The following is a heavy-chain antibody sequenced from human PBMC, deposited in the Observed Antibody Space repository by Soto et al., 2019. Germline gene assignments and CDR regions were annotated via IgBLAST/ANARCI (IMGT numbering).Heavy chain of an antibody. Sequence: EVQLLESGGGLVQPGGSLRLSCAASGFTFSSYAMNWVRQAPGKGLEWVSAISGGGDSTYYADSVKGRFTISRDNSKNTLYVQMGSLRGEDTAVYDCGKVIVNRGVAATQYWGHGTLVNVSS. CDR3: GKVIVNRGVAATQY. V-gene: IGHV3-23*01. D-gene: IGHD2-15*01. J-gene: IGHJ4*01. CDR1: GFTFSSYA. CDR2: ISGGGDST.